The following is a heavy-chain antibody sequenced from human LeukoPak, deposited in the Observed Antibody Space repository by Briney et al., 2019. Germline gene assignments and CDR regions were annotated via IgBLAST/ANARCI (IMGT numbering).Heavy chain of an antibody. CDR1: GGSISSGVYY. Sequence: SETLSLTCTVSGGSISSGVYYWSWIRQHPGKGLEWIGYIYYSGSTYYNPSLKSRVTISVDTSKNQFSLKLSSVTAADTAVYYCARVLEIGDYVDYWGQGTLVTVSS. CDR2: IYYSGST. CDR3: ARVLEIGDYVDY. J-gene: IGHJ4*02. V-gene: IGHV4-31*03. D-gene: IGHD4-17*01.